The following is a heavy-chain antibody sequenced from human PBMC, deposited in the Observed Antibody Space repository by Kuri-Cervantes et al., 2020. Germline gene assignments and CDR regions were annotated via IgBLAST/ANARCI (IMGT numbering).Heavy chain of an antibody. J-gene: IGHJ4*02. Sequence: ASVKVSCKASGYTFTSYGISWVRQAPGQGLEWMGWISAYNGNTNYAQKLQGRVTMTTDTSTSTAYMELRSLRSDDTAVYYCARDNVLLDYGDCGDYWGQGTLVTVSS. CDR1: GYTFTSYG. V-gene: IGHV1-18*01. D-gene: IGHD4-17*01. CDR2: ISAYNGNT. CDR3: ARDNVLLDYGDCGDY.